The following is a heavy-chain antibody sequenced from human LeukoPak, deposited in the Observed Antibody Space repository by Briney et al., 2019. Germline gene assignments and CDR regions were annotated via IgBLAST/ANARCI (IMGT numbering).Heavy chain of an antibody. V-gene: IGHV3-33*01. CDR1: GFTFSSYG. D-gene: IGHD2-15*01. CDR2: IWYDGSNK. CDR3: ARDRCRGGSCYLDS. J-gene: IGHJ4*02. Sequence: GGSLRLSCAASGFTFSSYGMHWVRQAPGKGLEWVAVIWYDGSNKYYADSVKGRFTISRDNSKNTLYLQMNSLTAEDTAVYYCARDRCRGGSCYLDSWGQGTLVTVSS.